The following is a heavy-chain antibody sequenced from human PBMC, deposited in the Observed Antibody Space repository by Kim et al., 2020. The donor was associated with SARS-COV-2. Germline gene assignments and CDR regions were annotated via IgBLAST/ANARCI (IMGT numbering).Heavy chain of an antibody. J-gene: IGHJ6*02. D-gene: IGHD3-10*01. CDR2: IGTAGDT. CDR3: ARATFRGFRVRGYYYYGMDV. CDR1: GFTFSSYD. V-gene: IGHV3-13*04. Sequence: GGSLRLSCAASGFTFSSYDMHWVRQATGKGLEWVSAIGTAGDTYYPGSVKGRFTISRENAKNSLYLQMNSLRAGDTAVYYCARATFRGFRVRGYYYYGMDVWGQGTTVTVSS.